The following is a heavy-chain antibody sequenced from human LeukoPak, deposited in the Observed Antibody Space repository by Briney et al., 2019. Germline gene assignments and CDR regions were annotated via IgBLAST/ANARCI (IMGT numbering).Heavy chain of an antibody. CDR1: GGSISSYY. V-gene: IGHV4-59*01. D-gene: IGHD3-9*01. J-gene: IGHJ4*02. Sequence: PSETLSLTCTVSGGSISSYYWSWIRQPPGKGLEWIGYISYSGNTNYNPSLKSRVTISLDMSKNQFSLNLTSVIAADTAVYYCARATSRYFDWLSPSYIDHWGQGTLVTVSS. CDR2: ISYSGNT. CDR3: ARATSRYFDWLSPSYIDH.